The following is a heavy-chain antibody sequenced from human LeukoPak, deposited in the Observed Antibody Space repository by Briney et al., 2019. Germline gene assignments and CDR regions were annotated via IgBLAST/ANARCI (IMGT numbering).Heavy chain of an antibody. J-gene: IGHJ4*02. CDR3: ARDRGNYDSSDPLDY. Sequence: AASVKVSCTTSGYTFTTYGISWVRQAPGQGLEWMGWISAYNGNTNYAQKLQGRVTMTTDASTSTAYMELRSLRSDDTAVYYCARDRGNYDSSDPLDYWGQGTLVTVSS. CDR1: GYTFTTYG. V-gene: IGHV1-18*01. CDR2: ISAYNGNT. D-gene: IGHD3-22*01.